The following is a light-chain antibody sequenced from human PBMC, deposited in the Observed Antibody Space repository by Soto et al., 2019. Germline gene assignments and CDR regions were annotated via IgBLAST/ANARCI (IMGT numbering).Light chain of an antibody. CDR1: VSVSRN. Sequence: EIVMTQSPATLSVSPGDRVTLSCRASVSVSRNLAWYQWKPGPAPRPLIYGASSRAAGIPGRVSGSGSGTEFTLTISSLQPGDFVLLYCQQYSSWPTFGQGTKLEIK. J-gene: IGKJ2*01. V-gene: IGKV3D-15*01. CDR3: QQYSSWPT. CDR2: GAS.